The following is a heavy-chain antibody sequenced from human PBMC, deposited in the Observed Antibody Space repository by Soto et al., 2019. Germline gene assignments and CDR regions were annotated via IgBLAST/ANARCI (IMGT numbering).Heavy chain of an antibody. CDR3: TSRRDWTAVDPLDY. CDR2: IRNKTNNYAT. CDR1: GVTFSDSA. V-gene: IGHV3-73*01. Sequence: LLRVWCGAAGVTFSDSAVHWVRQASGKGLEWVGRIRNKTNNYATAYIASVKGRFTISRDDSKNTVYLQMNSLKIDDTAVYFCTSRRDWTAVDPLDYWGLGTLVTVSS. D-gene: IGHD5-18*01. J-gene: IGHJ4*02.